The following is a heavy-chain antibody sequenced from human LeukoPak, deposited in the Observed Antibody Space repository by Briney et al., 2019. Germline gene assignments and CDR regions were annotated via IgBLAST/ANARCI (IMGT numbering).Heavy chain of an antibody. J-gene: IGHJ4*02. CDR2: IKQDGSEK. D-gene: IGHD6-6*01. V-gene: IGHV3-7*01. CDR1: GFTFSTYW. CDR3: ARDPIAALYYFEY. Sequence: PGGSLRLSCAASGFTFSTYWMSWDRQAPGKGLEWVANIKQDGSEKYYVDSMKGRFTISRDNAKNSLYLQMNSLRAEDTAVYYCARDPIAALYYFEYWGQGTLVTVSS.